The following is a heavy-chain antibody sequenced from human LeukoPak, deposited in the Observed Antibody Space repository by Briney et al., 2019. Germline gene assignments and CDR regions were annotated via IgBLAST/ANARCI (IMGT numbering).Heavy chain of an antibody. Sequence: SETLSLTCTVSGYSISSGYYWSWIRQPPGKGLEWIGEINHSGSTDYNPSLKSRVTISVDTSKNQFSLKLSSVTAADTAVYYCARLLRYYWYFDLWGRGTLVTVSS. D-gene: IGHD4-17*01. CDR3: ARLLRYYWYFDL. CDR1: GYSISSGYY. CDR2: INHSGST. V-gene: IGHV4-38-2*02. J-gene: IGHJ2*01.